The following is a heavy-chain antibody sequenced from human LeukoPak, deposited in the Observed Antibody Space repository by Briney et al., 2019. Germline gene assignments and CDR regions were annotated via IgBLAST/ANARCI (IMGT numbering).Heavy chain of an antibody. CDR2: TNWNGGST. CDR1: GFTFDDYG. J-gene: IGHJ4*02. D-gene: IGHD3-22*01. CDR3: ARSASTYYYDSSGYYLDY. V-gene: IGHV3-20*04. Sequence: GGSLRLSCAASGFTFDDYGMSWVRQAPGKGLEWVSGTNWNGGSTGYADSVKGRFTISRDNAKNSLYLQMNSLRAEDTALYYCARSASTYYYDSSGYYLDYWGQGTLVTVSS.